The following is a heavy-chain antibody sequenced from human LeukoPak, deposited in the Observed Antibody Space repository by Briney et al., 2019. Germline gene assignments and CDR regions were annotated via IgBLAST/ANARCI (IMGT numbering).Heavy chain of an antibody. CDR1: GGSISSYY. CDR3: ARHAGADYSSWNYFDY. Sequence: PSETLSLTCSVSGGSISSYYWNWIRQPTGKGLEWIGRIYSSGTTNYNPSLKSRVTMSVDTSKNQFSLKLNSVTAADTAVYYCARHAGADYSSWNYFDYWGQGTLVTVSS. CDR2: IYSSGTT. D-gene: IGHD6-13*01. V-gene: IGHV4-4*07. J-gene: IGHJ4*02.